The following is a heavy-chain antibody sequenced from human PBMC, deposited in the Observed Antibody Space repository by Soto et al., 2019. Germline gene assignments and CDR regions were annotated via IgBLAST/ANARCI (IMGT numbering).Heavy chain of an antibody. V-gene: IGHV4-39*01. D-gene: IGHD3-22*01. Sequence: QLQLQESGPGLVKTSETLSLTCTVSGGSISSTSYYWGWIRQPPGKGLEWIASIYYSESTYNNPSLKSRVTMSVDTSKNQFSLKLSSVTAADTAVYYCARLLYDSRGYYYFDYWGQGTLVTVSS. CDR3: ARLLYDSRGYYYFDY. J-gene: IGHJ4*02. CDR1: GGSISSTSYY. CDR2: IYYSEST.